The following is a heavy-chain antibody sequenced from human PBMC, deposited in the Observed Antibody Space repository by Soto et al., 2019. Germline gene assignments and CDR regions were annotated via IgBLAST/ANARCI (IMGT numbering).Heavy chain of an antibody. Sequence: ASVKVSCKASGYTFTGYYMHWVRQAPGQGLEWMGWINPNSGGTNYAQKFQGWVTMTRDTSISTAYMELSRLRSDDTAVYYCARSPTSGSGAPGMDVWGQGTTVSVSS. CDR1: GYTFTGYY. V-gene: IGHV1-2*04. CDR3: ARSPTSGSGAPGMDV. J-gene: IGHJ6*02. CDR2: INPNSGGT. D-gene: IGHD3-3*01.